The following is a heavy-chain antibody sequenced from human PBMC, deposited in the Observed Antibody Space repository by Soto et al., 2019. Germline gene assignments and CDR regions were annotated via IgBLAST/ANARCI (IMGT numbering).Heavy chain of an antibody. Sequence: RRLSVTCGMSREGGCGNSAAWNCIRQSPSKGREWLGRTYYRSKWYNDYAVSVKGRITVTPDTSKNQFSLHLNSVTPEDTAVYYCSRECPYYDRHHSHLDYSAQGAPVLVPS. V-gene: IGHV6-1*01. CDR2: TYYRSKWYN. D-gene: IGHD3-3*01. CDR1: REGGCGNSAA. J-gene: IGHJ4*02. CDR3: SRECPYYDRHHSHLDY.